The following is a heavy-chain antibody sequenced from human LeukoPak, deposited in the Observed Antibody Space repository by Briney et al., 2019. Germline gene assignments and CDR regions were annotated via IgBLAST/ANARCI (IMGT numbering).Heavy chain of an antibody. D-gene: IGHD5-24*01. Sequence: ASVKVSCKASGYTFTGYFMHWVRQAPGQGLEWLGWINPNSGVTNYAQKFQGRVTMARDTSISTAYMELSRLRSDDTAVYYCARTWGVEMATISTIDYWGQGTLVTVSS. CDR3: ARTWGVEMATISTIDY. J-gene: IGHJ4*02. CDR1: GYTFTGYF. CDR2: INPNSGVT. V-gene: IGHV1-2*02.